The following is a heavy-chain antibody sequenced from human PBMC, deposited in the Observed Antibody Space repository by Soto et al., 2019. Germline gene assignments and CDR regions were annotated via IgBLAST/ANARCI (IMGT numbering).Heavy chain of an antibody. D-gene: IGHD2-15*01. V-gene: IGHV3-23*01. CDR1: GFSFSTYA. CDR3: AKDNSLHWFDP. CDR2: FNGNGGGT. Sequence: EVQLLESGGGLVQPGGSLRLACATSGFSFSTYAMTWVCQAPGKGLEWVSTFNGNGGGTYYADSVKGRFTISRDNSKNTLYLQMDSLRAEDTATYYCAKDNSLHWFDPWGQGTLVTVSS. J-gene: IGHJ5*02.